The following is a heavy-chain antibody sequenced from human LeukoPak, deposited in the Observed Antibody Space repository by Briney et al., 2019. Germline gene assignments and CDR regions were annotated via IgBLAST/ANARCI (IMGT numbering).Heavy chain of an antibody. V-gene: IGHV4-38-2*01. CDR1: GYSISSGYY. Sequence: SETLSLTCAVSGYSISSGYYWGWIRQPPGKGLEWIGSIYHSGSTYHNPSLKSRVTISVDTSKNQFSLKVSSVTAADTAMYYCASFYGDYSPFDYWGQGTLVTVSS. CDR3: ASFYGDYSPFDY. D-gene: IGHD4-17*01. J-gene: IGHJ4*02. CDR2: IYHSGST.